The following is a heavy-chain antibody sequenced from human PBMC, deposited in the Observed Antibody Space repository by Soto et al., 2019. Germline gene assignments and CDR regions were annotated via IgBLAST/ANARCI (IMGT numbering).Heavy chain of an antibody. CDR2: IWYDGSNK. CDR3: ARAQWLVQHRGIGSTDY. D-gene: IGHD6-19*01. CDR1: GFTFSSYG. V-gene: IGHV3-33*01. J-gene: IGHJ4*02. Sequence: PGGSLRLSCAASGFTFSSYGMHWVRQAPGKGLEWVAVIWYDGSNKYYADSVKGRFTISRDNSKNTLYLQMNSLRAEDTAVYYCARAQWLVQHRGIGSTDYWGQGTLVTVSS.